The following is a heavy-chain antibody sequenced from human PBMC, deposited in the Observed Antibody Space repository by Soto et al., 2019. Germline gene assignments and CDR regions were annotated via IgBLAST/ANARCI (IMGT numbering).Heavy chain of an antibody. CDR2: IIVIFGKT. CDR1: GGTFSSYA. V-gene: IGHV1-69*05. CDR3: ARDYYYDSNYFDY. Sequence: SVKVSCKASGGTFSSYAISWVRQAPGQGLEWMGGIIVIFGKTNYAQKFQGRVTMTTDTSTNTAYMELRSLRSDDTAVYYCARDYYYDSNYFDYWGQGTLVTVSS. D-gene: IGHD3-22*01. J-gene: IGHJ4*02.